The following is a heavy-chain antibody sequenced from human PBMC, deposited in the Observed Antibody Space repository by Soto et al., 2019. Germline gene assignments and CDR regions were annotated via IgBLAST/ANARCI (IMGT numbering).Heavy chain of an antibody. V-gene: IGHV1-24*01. J-gene: IGHJ3*02. D-gene: IGHD3-22*01. CDR1: GYTLTELS. CDR2: FDPEDGEP. Sequence: GASVKVSCKVSGYTLTELSMHWVRQAPGKGLEWMGGFDPEDGEPIYAQKFQGRVTMTEDTSTDTAYMELSSLRSEETAVYYCATEAVVVVINAHAFDIWGQGTMVTVSS. CDR3: ATEAVVVVINAHAFDI.